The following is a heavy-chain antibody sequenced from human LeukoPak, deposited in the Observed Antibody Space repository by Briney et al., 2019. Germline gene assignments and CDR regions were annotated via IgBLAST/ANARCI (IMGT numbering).Heavy chain of an antibody. CDR3: AKFLFLAAMGPYYFDY. Sequence: GGSLRLSCAASGFSFSNYGMNWVRQAPGKGLEWVSGITGNGGTTYYADSVRGRFTISRDDPHNTLYLQMNSLRAEDTAVYYCAKFLFLAAMGPYYFDYWGQGALVTVSS. CDR1: GFSFSNYG. V-gene: IGHV3-23*01. CDR2: ITGNGGTT. D-gene: IGHD5-18*01. J-gene: IGHJ4*02.